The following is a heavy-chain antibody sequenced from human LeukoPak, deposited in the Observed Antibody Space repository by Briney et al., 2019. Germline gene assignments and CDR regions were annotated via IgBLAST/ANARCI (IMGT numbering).Heavy chain of an antibody. V-gene: IGHV4-59*08. Sequence: SETLSLTCTVSGGSISNYYWSWIRQPPGKGLEWIGYIYYSGSTNYNPSLKSRVTISVDTSKKQFSLRLSSVTAADTAVYYCARRSLVRTVGYYYGMDVWGQGTTVTVSS. CDR1: GGSISNYY. J-gene: IGHJ6*02. CDR2: IYYSGST. CDR3: ARRSLVRTVGYYYGMDV. D-gene: IGHD1-26*01.